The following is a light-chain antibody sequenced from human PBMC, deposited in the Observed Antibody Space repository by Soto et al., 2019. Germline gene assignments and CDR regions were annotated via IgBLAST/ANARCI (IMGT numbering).Light chain of an antibody. CDR1: QGIGNY. CDR3: QKYDSVPFT. V-gene: IGKV1-27*01. CDR2: AAS. Sequence: DIQMTQSPSSLSASVGDRVTITCRASQGIGNYLAWYQQRPGKVPKLLIYAASTLQSGVPSRFSGSGSGPDFTLTISSLQPEDVATYYCQKYDSVPFTFGPGTKVDIK. J-gene: IGKJ3*01.